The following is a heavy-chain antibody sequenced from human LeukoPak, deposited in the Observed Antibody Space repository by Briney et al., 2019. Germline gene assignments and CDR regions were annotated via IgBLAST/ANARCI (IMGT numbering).Heavy chain of an antibody. V-gene: IGHV4-61*01. J-gene: IGHJ5*02. CDR3: ARVGYSYGLNWFDP. CDR2: IYYSGST. CDR1: GGSISSGSYY. D-gene: IGHD5-18*01. Sequence: SQTLSLTCTVSGGSISSGSYYWSWIRQPPGKGLEWIGYIYYSGSTNYNPSLKSRVTISVDTSKNQFSLKLSSVTAADTAVYYCARVGYSYGLNWFDPWGQGTLVTVSS.